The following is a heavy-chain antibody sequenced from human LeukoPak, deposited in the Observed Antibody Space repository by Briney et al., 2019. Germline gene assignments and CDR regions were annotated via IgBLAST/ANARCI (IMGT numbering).Heavy chain of an antibody. CDR2: IYYSGST. Sequence: SGTLSLTCTVSGGSISSYYWSWIRQPPGKGLEWIGYIYYSGSTNYNPSLKSRVTISVDTSKNQFSLKLSSVTAADTAVYYCARGFYDSSGYYFRDWYFDLWGRGTLVTVSS. CDR1: GGSISSYY. J-gene: IGHJ2*01. D-gene: IGHD3-22*01. CDR3: ARGFYDSSGYYFRDWYFDL. V-gene: IGHV4-59*01.